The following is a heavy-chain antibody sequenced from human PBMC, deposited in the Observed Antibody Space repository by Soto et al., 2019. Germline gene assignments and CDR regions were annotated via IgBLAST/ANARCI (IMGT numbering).Heavy chain of an antibody. D-gene: IGHD6-13*01. V-gene: IGHV1-8*01. CDR1: GYTFTSYD. CDR3: ARERSAAGTGWFDP. J-gene: IGHJ5*02. Sequence: QVQLVQSGAEVKKPGASVKVSCKASGYTFTSYDINWVRQATGQGLEWMGWMNPNSGNTDYAQKFQGRVTMTRNTSIRTAYMELSSLRSEDPAVYYCARERSAAGTGWFDPWGQGTLVTVSS. CDR2: MNPNSGNT.